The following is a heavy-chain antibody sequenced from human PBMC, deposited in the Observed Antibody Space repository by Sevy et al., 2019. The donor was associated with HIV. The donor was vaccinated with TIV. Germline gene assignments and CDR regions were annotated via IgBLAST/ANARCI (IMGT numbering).Heavy chain of an antibody. V-gene: IGHV3-23*01. J-gene: IGHJ6*02. CDR2: ISGSGGST. D-gene: IGHD2-2*01. CDR3: AKGRAAIGYYYYGMDV. Sequence: GGSLRLSCAASGFTFSSYAMSWVRQAPGKGLEWVSAISGSGGSTYYADSVKGRFNISRDNSKNTLYLQMNSLRAEDTAVYYCAKGRAAIGYYYYGMDVWGQGTTVTVSS. CDR1: GFTFSSYA.